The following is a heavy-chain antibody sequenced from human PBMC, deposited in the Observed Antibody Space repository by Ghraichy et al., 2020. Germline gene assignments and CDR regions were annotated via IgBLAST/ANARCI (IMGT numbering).Heavy chain of an antibody. CDR1: GYSFTSQW. Sequence: GESLNISCKGSGYSFTSQWIGWVRQMPGKGLEWVGIIYPGDSDTRYSPSFQGQVTISADKSISTVYLQWSSLKASDTAMYYCGRVTFDAFDIWGQGTMVTVSS. J-gene: IGHJ3*02. V-gene: IGHV5-51*01. D-gene: IGHD3-16*01. CDR3: GRVTFDAFDI. CDR2: IYPGDSDT.